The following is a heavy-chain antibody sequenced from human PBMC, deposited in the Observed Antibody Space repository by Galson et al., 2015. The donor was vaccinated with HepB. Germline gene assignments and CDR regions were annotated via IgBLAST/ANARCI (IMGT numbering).Heavy chain of an antibody. V-gene: IGHV3-23*01. CDR1: GFTFSSYA. D-gene: IGHD3-9*01. CDR3: AKDFARGRDFDWYDPVAY. Sequence: SLRLSCAASGFTFSSYAMSWVRQALGKGLEWVSTISAPGGSTYYADSVKGRFTMSRDNVKNILYLQMNSLRADDTAVYYCAKDFARGRDFDWYDPVAYWGQGTLVTVSS. CDR2: ISAPGGST. J-gene: IGHJ4*02.